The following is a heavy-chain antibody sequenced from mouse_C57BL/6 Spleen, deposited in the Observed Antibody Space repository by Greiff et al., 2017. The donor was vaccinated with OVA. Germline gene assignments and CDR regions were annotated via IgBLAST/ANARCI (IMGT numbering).Heavy chain of an antibody. CDR3: ARSGLNLDY. J-gene: IGHJ2*01. CDR2: INPNNGGT. Sequence: VHVKQSGPELVKPGASVKIPCKASGYTFTDYNMDWVKQSHGKSLEWIGDINPNNGGTIYNQKFKGKATLTVDKSSSTAYMELRSLTSEDTAVYYCARSGLNLDYWGQGTTLTVSS. D-gene: IGHD3-1*01. V-gene: IGHV1-18*01. CDR1: GYTFTDYN.